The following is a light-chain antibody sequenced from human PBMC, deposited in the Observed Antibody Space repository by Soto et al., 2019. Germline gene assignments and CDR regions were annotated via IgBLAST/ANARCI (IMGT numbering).Light chain of an antibody. CDR3: QQRSNGLT. V-gene: IGKV3-11*01. CDR2: DAS. Sequence: EIVLTQSPATLSLSPGERATLSCRASQSVSSYLAWYQQKPGQAPRLLIYDASNRATGIPARFSGSGSGTDFTLTSRSLEPEDFAVYYCQQRSNGLTFGGGTKVEIK. CDR1: QSVSSY. J-gene: IGKJ4*01.